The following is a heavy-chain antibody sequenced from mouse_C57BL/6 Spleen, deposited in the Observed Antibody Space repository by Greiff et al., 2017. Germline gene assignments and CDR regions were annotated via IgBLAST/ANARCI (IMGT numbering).Heavy chain of an antibody. CDR2: IDPSDSET. D-gene: IGHD1-1*01. V-gene: IGHV1-52*01. CDR3: AGEFTTVVAPYFDY. Sequence: VQLQQPGAELVRPGSSVKLSCKASGYTFTSYWMHWVKQRPIQGLEWIGNIDPSDSETHYNQKFKDKATLTVDKSSSTAYMQLSSLTSEDSAVYYCAGEFTTVVAPYFDYWGQGTTLTVSS. J-gene: IGHJ2*01. CDR1: GYTFTSYW.